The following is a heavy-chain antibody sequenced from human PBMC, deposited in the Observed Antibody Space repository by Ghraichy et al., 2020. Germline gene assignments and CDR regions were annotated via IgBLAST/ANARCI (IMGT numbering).Heavy chain of an antibody. Sequence: GGSLRLSCSASGFTFSSYAMHWVRQAPGKGLEYVSAISSNGGSTYYADSVKGRFTISRDNSKNTLYLQMSSLRAEDTAVYYCVSDRSGGIAARTYYYGSGRFDYWGQGTLVTVSS. CDR3: VSDRSGGIAARTYYYGSGRFDY. D-gene: IGHD3-10*01. CDR2: ISSNGGST. J-gene: IGHJ4*02. V-gene: IGHV3-64D*06. CDR1: GFTFSSYA.